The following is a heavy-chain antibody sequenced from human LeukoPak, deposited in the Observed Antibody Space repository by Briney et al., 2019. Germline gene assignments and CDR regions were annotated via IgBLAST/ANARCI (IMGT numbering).Heavy chain of an antibody. J-gene: IGHJ4*02. Sequence: PGGSLRLSCAASGFSFSSYAMSWVRQAPGKGLEWVSAISGSGGSTYYADSVKGRFTISRDNSKNTLYLQMNSLRAEDTAVYYCAKSPLRFLEWLFFDYWGQGTLVTVSS. D-gene: IGHD3-3*01. CDR2: ISGSGGST. CDR3: AKSPLRFLEWLFFDY. V-gene: IGHV3-23*01. CDR1: GFSFSSYA.